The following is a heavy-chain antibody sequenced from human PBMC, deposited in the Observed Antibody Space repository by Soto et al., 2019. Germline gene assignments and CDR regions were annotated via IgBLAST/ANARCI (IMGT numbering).Heavy chain of an antibody. J-gene: IGHJ4*02. CDR2: IWYDGSKK. D-gene: IGHD6-19*01. CDR3: ARDGGSGIDY. CDR1: GFTLSTYG. Sequence: QVQLVESVGGVVQPGRSLRLSCAVSGFTLSTYGVHWLRQVSGKGLEWVAVIWYDGSKKLYADSVKGRCTISRDTSKNTLYLEMNSLRAEDTAVYYCARDGGSGIDYWGQGTLVTVSS. V-gene: IGHV3-33*01.